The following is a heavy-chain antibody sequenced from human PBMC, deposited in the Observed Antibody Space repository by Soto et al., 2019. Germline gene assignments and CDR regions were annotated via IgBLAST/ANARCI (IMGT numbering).Heavy chain of an antibody. Sequence: PSQTLSLTCTVSSASISSSSYTWGWIRQPPGKGREWIGYIYYSGSTYYNPSLKSRVTISVDRSKNQFSLKLSSVTAADTDVYYCAAGGGLPRYYWGQGTLVTVSS. CDR3: AAGGGLPRYY. CDR1: SASISSSSYT. D-gene: IGHD5-12*01. CDR2: IYYSGST. V-gene: IGHV4-39*07. J-gene: IGHJ4*02.